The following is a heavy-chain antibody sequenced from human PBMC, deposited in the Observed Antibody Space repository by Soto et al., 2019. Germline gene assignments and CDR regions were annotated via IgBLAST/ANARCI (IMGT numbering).Heavy chain of an antibody. D-gene: IGHD1-1*01. CDR1: GFTFSSYA. Sequence: PGGSLRLSCAASGFTFSSYAMHWVRQAPGKGLEWVAVILYDGSNKYYGDSVKGRFTISRDNSKNTLYLQMDSLRAEDTAVYYCARETEAFDCWGQGNLVTVS. J-gene: IGHJ4*02. CDR2: ILYDGSNK. CDR3: ARETEAFDC. V-gene: IGHV3-30-3*01.